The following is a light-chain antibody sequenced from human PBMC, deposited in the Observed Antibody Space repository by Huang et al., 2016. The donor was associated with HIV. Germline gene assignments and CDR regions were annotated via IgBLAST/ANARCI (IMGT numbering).Light chain of an antibody. V-gene: IGKV2-28*01. CDR3: MQALQTPYT. J-gene: IGKJ2*01. CDR2: LGS. CDR1: QSLLHSNGYKY. Sequence: DIVMTQSPLSLPVTPGEPASISCRSSQSLLHSNGYKYLDWYLQKPGQSPQLLIYLGSNRASGVPDRFSGSGSGTDFTLKISRVEAEYVVVYYCMQALQTPYTFGQGTKLEIK.